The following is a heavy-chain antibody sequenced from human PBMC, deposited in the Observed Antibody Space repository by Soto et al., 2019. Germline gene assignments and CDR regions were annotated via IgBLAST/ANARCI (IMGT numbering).Heavy chain of an antibody. J-gene: IGHJ6*03. CDR3: ARCNYGWDDYYYYYMDV. D-gene: IGHD3-10*01. V-gene: IGHV3-53*04. Sequence: VQVVESGGGLVQPGGSLRLSCAASGFTVSTNYMSWVRQAPGKGLEWVSVIFAGGSTYYADSVKGRFTISRHNSRNTLYLQMNSLRAEDTAVYYCARCNYGWDDYYYYYMDVWGKGTTVTVSS. CDR2: IFAGGST. CDR1: GFTVSTNY.